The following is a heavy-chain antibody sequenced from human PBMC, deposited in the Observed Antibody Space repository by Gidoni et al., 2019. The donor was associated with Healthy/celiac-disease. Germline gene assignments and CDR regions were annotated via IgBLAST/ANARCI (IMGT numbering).Heavy chain of an antibody. CDR3: ARGTYYDFWSGYSHAFDI. D-gene: IGHD3-3*01. Sequence: QVQLQESGPGLVKPSQTLSLTCTVSGGSISSGGYYWSWIRQHPVKGLEWIGYIYYSGSTYYNPSLKSRVTISVDTSKNQFSLKLSSVTAADTAVYYCARGTYYDFWSGYSHAFDIWGQGTMVTVSS. CDR1: GGSISSGGYY. CDR2: IYYSGST. J-gene: IGHJ3*02. V-gene: IGHV4-31*03.